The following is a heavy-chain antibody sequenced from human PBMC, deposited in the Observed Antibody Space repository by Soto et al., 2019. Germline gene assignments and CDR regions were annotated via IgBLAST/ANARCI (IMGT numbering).Heavy chain of an antibody. V-gene: IGHV4-34*01. CDR2: INHSGST. Sequence: PSETLSVTCGAYGESFSGYYWSWIRQPPGKGLEWIGEINHSGSTNYNPSLKSRVTISVDTSKNQFSLKLSSVTAADTAVYYCARVPYYDFWSGYYAKYYYYYYGMDVWGQGTTVTVSS. CDR1: GESFSGYY. CDR3: ARVPYYDFWSGYYAKYYYYYYGMDV. D-gene: IGHD3-3*01. J-gene: IGHJ6*02.